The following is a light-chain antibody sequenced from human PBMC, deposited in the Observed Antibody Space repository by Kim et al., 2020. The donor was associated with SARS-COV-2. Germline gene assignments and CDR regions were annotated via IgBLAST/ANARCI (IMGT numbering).Light chain of an antibody. Sequence: SPGERATLSCRASQSVSSSYLAWYQQKPGQAPRLLIYGASSRATGIPDRFSGSGSGTDFTLTISRLEPKDFAVYYCQQYGSSLLTFGGGTKVDIK. J-gene: IGKJ4*01. V-gene: IGKV3-20*01. CDR1: QSVSSSY. CDR2: GAS. CDR3: QQYGSSLLT.